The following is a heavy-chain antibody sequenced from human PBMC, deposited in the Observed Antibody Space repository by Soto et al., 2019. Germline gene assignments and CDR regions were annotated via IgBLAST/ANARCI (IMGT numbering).Heavy chain of an antibody. V-gene: IGHV3-33*01. D-gene: IGHD3-9*01. CDR2: IWYDGSNK. CDR3: ARDAPDDILTGLPDY. CDR1: GFTFSSYG. J-gene: IGHJ4*02. Sequence: GGSLRLSCAASGFTFSSYGMHWVRQAPGKGLEWVAVIWYDGSNKYYADSVKGRFTISRDNSKNTLYLQMNSLRAEDTAVYYCARDAPDDILTGLPDYWGQGTLVTVS.